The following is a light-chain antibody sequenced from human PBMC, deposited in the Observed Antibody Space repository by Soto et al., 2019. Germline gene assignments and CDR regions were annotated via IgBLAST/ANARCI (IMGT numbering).Light chain of an antibody. CDR2: RAS. CDR3: QQYNNWPTWT. CDR1: QSVSSN. Sequence: EIVMTQSPGTLSVSPGERATLSCRASQSVSSNLAWYQQKPGQVPRLLIYRASTRATGIPARFSGSGSGTEFTLTISSLQSEDFAVYHCQQYNNWPTWTFGQGTKVEIK. J-gene: IGKJ1*01. V-gene: IGKV3-15*01.